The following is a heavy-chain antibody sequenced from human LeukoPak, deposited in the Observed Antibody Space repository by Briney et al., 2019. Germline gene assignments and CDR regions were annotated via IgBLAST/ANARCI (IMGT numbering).Heavy chain of an antibody. D-gene: IGHD2-2*01. CDR1: GGSFSGYY. CDR2: INHSRST. Sequence: SETLSLNCAVYGGSFSGYYWSWIRQPPGKGLEWIGEINHSRSTNYNPSLKSRVTISVDTSKNRFSLKLSSVTAADTAVHYCARGGAYCSSTSCYDPSEAWFDPWGQGTLVTVSS. J-gene: IGHJ5*02. CDR3: ARGGAYCSSTSCYDPSEAWFDP. V-gene: IGHV4-34*01.